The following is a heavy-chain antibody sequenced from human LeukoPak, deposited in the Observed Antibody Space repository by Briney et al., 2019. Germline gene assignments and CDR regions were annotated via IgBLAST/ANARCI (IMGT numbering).Heavy chain of an antibody. CDR3: ARGGLVVSATYLDY. D-gene: IGHD1-26*01. Sequence: PGGSLRLSCAASGFTFSAYEMNWVRQAPGKGLEWVSYIGSSGSTVYYADSVKGRFTISRDNAKNSLYMQMESLRDEDTAIYYCARGGLVVSATYLDYWGQGTLVTVSS. CDR2: IGSSGSTV. J-gene: IGHJ4*02. CDR1: GFTFSAYE. V-gene: IGHV3-48*03.